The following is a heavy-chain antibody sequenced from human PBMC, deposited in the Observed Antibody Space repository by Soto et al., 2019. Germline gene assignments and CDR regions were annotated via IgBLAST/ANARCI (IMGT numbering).Heavy chain of an antibody. D-gene: IGHD3-3*01. Sequence: GGSLRLSCAASGFTFSASAVHWVRQASGKGLERIGRITDKGSNYVTAYAASVKDRFTVSRDDSKNTAYLQMNSLKIEDSAEYYCHSDFWSGFSPDWGQGTTVTVSS. CDR1: GFTFSASA. CDR3: HSDFWSGFSPD. J-gene: IGHJ6*02. V-gene: IGHV3-73*01. CDR2: ITDKGSNYVT.